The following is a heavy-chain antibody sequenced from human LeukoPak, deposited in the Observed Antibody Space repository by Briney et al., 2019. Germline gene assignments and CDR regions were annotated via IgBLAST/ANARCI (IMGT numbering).Heavy chain of an antibody. D-gene: IGHD2-2*01. CDR1: GYTFTIYA. CDR3: ARGDCSSTSCYVGGWFDP. J-gene: IGHJ5*02. Sequence: ASVKVSCKASGYTFTIYAMHWVRQAPGQRLEWMGWINAGNGNTKYSQKFQGRVTITRDTSASTAYMELSSLRSEDTAVYYCARGDCSSTSCYVGGWFDPWGQGTLVTVSS. V-gene: IGHV1-3*01. CDR2: INAGNGNT.